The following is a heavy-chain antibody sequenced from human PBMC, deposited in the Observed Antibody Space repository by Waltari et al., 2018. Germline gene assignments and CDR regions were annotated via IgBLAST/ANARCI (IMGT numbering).Heavy chain of an antibody. D-gene: IGHD6-6*01. CDR3: ARVTVAARTYYYFDY. V-gene: IGHV4-59*01. Sequence: QVQLQESGPGLVKPSETLSLTCTVSGGSISSYYWSWIRQPPGKGLEWIGYIYYSGSTNYNPALKSRVTISVDTSKNQFSLKLSSVTAADTAVYYCARVTVAARTYYYFDYWGQGTLVTVSS. CDR2: IYYSGST. J-gene: IGHJ4*02. CDR1: GGSISSYY.